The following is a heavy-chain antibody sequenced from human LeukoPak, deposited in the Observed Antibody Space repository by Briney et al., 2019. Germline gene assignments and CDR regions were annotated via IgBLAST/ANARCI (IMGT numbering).Heavy chain of an antibody. CDR1: GGSISSYY. J-gene: IGHJ4*02. CDR2: IYTSGST. Sequence: SETLSLTCTVSGGSISSYYWSWIRQPAGKGLEWIGRIYTSGSTNYNPSLKSRVTMSVDTSKNQFSLKLSSVTAADTAVYYCARAADYSNHHAHFDYWGQGTLVTVSS. CDR3: ARAADYSNHHAHFDY. V-gene: IGHV4-4*07. D-gene: IGHD4-11*01.